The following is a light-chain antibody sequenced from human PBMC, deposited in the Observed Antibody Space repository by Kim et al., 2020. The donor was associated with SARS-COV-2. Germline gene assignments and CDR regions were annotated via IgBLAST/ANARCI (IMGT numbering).Light chain of an antibody. Sequence: AVKLTGTLSSGHSTYVIAWHQQQPGKAPRFLMKLEGSGSYNKGSGVPDRFSGSSSGADRYLTISNLQSEDEADYFCETWDSHTLVFGTGTKVTVL. V-gene: IGLV4-60*03. CDR1: SGHSTYV. CDR3: ETWDSHTLV. CDR2: LEGSGSY. J-gene: IGLJ1*01.